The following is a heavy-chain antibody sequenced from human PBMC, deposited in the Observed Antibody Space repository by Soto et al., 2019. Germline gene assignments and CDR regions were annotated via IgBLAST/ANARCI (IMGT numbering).Heavy chain of an antibody. V-gene: IGHV1-69*01. CDR1: GGTLSTYG. J-gene: IGHJ5*02. D-gene: IGHD2-21*02. CDR2: IIPVFGTT. CDR3: ARIGMALVTAGWFVP. Sequence: QLQLVQSGAEVKEPGSAVNVSCQASGGTLSTYGVTWVRQAPGQGLEWMGGIIPVFGTTTYAQKFQGRVTITADESTNSAYLEVNSLRSEDTAVYFCARIGMALVTAGWFVPWGQGTLVTVSS.